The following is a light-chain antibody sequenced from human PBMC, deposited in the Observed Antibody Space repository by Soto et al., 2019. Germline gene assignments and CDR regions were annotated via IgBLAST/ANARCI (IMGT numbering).Light chain of an antibody. V-gene: IGKV3-11*01. CDR2: YAS. Sequence: TQSPATVSLSPGESATLSCRASQTVSNYLAWYQQKPGQAPRLLIYYASERATGIPARFSGSGSGTDHTLTISSLEPEDSAVYYCQHCSTWPFLTFGGGTKVEI. CDR3: QHCSTWPFLT. CDR1: QTVSNY. J-gene: IGKJ4*01.